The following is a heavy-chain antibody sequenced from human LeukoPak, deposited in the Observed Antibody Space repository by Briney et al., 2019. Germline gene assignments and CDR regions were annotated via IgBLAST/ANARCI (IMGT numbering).Heavy chain of an antibody. D-gene: IGHD4-17*01. CDR3: ARRLELRAVTRDWYFDL. J-gene: IGHJ2*01. CDR1: GGTFTSYA. CDR2: IISILGIA. Sequence: GSSQKVSCKAFGGTFTSYANSWVRQAPGQGLEWRGRIISILGIANYAQKFQGRVTITADKSTSTGCMELGSLRSEDTAVYYCARRLELRAVTRDWYFDLWGRGTLVTVSS. V-gene: IGHV1-69*04.